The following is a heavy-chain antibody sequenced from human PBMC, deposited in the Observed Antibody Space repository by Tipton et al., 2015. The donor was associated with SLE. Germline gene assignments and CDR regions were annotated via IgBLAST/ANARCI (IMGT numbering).Heavy chain of an antibody. V-gene: IGHV4-34*01. D-gene: IGHD3-9*01. CDR3: ARALIYDVLTGHYYNGMDV. CDR2: IDHSGST. CDR1: GGSFSVHY. J-gene: IGHJ6*02. Sequence: TLSLTCAVYGGSFSVHYWTWSWIRQPPGKGLEWIGEIDHSGSTNYNLSLKSRVTISRDTSKNQFSLRLSSVTAADTAVYYCARALIYDVLTGHYYNGMDVWGQGTTVAVSS.